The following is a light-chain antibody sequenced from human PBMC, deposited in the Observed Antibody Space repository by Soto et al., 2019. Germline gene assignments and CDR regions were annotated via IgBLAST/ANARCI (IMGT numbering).Light chain of an antibody. CDR2: DVR. CDR3: RSYTSSSTLP. J-gene: IGLJ1*01. V-gene: IGLV2-14*01. CDR1: SSDVGGYNY. Sequence: QSALTQPASVSGSPGQSITISCTGTSSDVGGYNYVSWYQQHPGKAPKLMIYDVRNRPSGVSNRFSGSKSGNTASLTISGLQAEDEADYYCRSYTSSSTLPFGTGTKVTVL.